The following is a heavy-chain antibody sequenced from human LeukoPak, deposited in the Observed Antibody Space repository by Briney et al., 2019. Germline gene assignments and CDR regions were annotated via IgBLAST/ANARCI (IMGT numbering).Heavy chain of an antibody. D-gene: IGHD6-13*01. J-gene: IGHJ4*02. V-gene: IGHV3-21*01. CDR3: ALAAAGTLDY. CDR1: GFTFSSYS. Sequence: GGSLRLSCAASGFTFSSYSMNWVRQAPGKGLEWVSSISSSSSYIYYAGSVKGRFTISRDNAKNSLYLQMNSLRAEDTAVYYCALAAAGTLDYWGQGTLVTVSS. CDR2: ISSSSSYI.